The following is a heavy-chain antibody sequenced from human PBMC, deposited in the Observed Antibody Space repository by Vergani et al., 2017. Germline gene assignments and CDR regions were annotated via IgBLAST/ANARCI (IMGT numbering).Heavy chain of an antibody. V-gene: IGHV4-38-2*01. CDR3: ARSLYCSGGSCLFDY. CDR2: IYHSGST. J-gene: IGHJ4*02. D-gene: IGHD2-15*01. CDR1: GYSISSGYY. Sequence: QVQLQESGPGLVKPSETLSLTCAVSGYSISSGYYWGWIRQPPGKGLEWIGSIYHSGSTYYNPSLKSRVTISVDTSKNQFSLKLSSVTAADTAVYYCARSLYCSGGSCLFDYWGQGTLVTDSS.